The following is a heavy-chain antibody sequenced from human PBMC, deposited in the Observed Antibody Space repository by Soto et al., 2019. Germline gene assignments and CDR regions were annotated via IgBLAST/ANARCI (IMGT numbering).Heavy chain of an antibody. CDR3: AATYSGSYYAVDY. CDR1: GFTFSSYG. D-gene: IGHD1-26*01. Sequence: VQLVESGGGVVQPGRSLRLSCAASGFTFSSYGIHWVRQAPGKGLEWVAVISDDGSNKYYADSVKDRFTISRDNSKTTLWLQMNSLRPEDTAVFYCAATYSGSYYAVDYWGQGTLVTVSS. V-gene: IGHV3-30*03. J-gene: IGHJ4*02. CDR2: ISDDGSNK.